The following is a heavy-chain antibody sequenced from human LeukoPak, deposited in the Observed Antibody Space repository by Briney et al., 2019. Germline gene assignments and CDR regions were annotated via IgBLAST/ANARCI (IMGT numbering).Heavy chain of an antibody. CDR1: GYSISSGYY. Sequence: SETLSLTCGVSGYSISSGYYWSWIRQPAGKGLEWIGRIYTSGSTNYSPSLKSRVTMSMDTSKNHFSLNLRSVTAADTAVYYCARAPNSSSWRFDYWGQGSLVTVSS. V-gene: IGHV4-4*07. D-gene: IGHD6-13*01. J-gene: IGHJ4*02. CDR2: IYTSGST. CDR3: ARAPNSSSWRFDY.